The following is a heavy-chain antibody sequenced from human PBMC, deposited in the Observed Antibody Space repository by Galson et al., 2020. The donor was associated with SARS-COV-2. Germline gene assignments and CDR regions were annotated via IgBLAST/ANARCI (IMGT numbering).Heavy chain of an antibody. D-gene: IGHD3-10*01. J-gene: IGHJ6*02. CDR1: GYTFTGYY. V-gene: IGHV1-2*04. CDR3: ARELLWFGEFGGSHYYYGMDV. Sequence: ASVKVSCKASGYTFTGYYMHWVRQAPGQGLEWMGWINPNSGGTNYAQKFQGWVTMTRDTSISTAYMELSRLRSDDTAVYYCARELLWFGEFGGSHYYYGMDVWGQGTTVTVSS. CDR2: INPNSGGT.